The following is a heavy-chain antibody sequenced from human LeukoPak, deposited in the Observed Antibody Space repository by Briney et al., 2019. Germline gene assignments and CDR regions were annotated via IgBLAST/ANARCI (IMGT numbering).Heavy chain of an antibody. CDR1: GFTFSSYG. D-gene: IGHD6-19*01. CDR2: ISGSGGST. CDR3: AKEPGIAVAGITTRVY. J-gene: IGHJ4*02. V-gene: IGHV3-23*01. Sequence: GGSLRLSCAASGFTFSSYGMSWVRQAPGKGLEWVSAISGSGGSTYYADSVKGRFTISRDNSKNTLYLQMNSLRAEDTAVYYCAKEPGIAVAGITTRVYWGQGTLVTVSS.